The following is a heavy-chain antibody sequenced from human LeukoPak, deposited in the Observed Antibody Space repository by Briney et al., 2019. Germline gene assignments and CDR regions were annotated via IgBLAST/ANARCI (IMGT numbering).Heavy chain of an antibody. CDR3: ASKSQWLGYFDY. D-gene: IGHD6-19*01. J-gene: IGHJ4*02. CDR2: IYRSGST. V-gene: IGHV4-4*02. CDR1: GGSISSSNW. Sequence: PSGTLSLTCAVSGGSISSSNWWSWVRQPPGKGLEWIGEIYRSGSTNYNPSLKSRVTISLDKSKNQFSLKLSSVTAADTAVYYCASKSQWLGYFDYWGQGTLVTVSS.